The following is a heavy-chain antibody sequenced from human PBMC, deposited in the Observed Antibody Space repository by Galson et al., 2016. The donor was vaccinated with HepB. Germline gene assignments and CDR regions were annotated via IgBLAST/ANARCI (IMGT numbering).Heavy chain of an antibody. Sequence: SVKVSCKASGYRFTGYYIHWVRQAPGQGLEWLGWINPNSGDTDYAQSIQDRVTVTRDTSIRTAYLALSRLTSDDTAVYYCARGGDFWSGYFFHDWGQGTPVSVIS. CDR1: GYRFTGYY. D-gene: IGHD3-3*01. CDR3: ARGGDFWSGYFFHD. J-gene: IGHJ1*01. V-gene: IGHV1-2*02. CDR2: INPNSGDT.